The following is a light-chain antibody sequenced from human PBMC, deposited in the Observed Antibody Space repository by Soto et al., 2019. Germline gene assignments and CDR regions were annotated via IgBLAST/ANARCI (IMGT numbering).Light chain of an antibody. CDR2: GAS. Sequence: EIVMTQSPATLSVSPGERATLSCTASQSVTTNLAWYQQKPGQAPRLLIYGASTRATGVPARFSGSGSGTEFTLTISSLQSEDVAVYYCQQYNNWPRTFGQGTKVLIK. V-gene: IGKV3-15*01. J-gene: IGKJ1*01. CDR3: QQYNNWPRT. CDR1: QSVTTN.